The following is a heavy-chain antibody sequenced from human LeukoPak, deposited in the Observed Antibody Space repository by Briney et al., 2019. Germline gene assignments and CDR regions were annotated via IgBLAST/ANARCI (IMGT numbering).Heavy chain of an antibody. D-gene: IGHD3-22*01. CDR3: ARDTDDSSGYYYNDY. J-gene: IGHJ4*02. CDR1: GYTFTGYY. V-gene: IGHV1-2*06. Sequence: ASVKVSCKASGYTFTGYYMHWVRQAPGQGLEWMGRINPNSGGTNYAQKFQGRVTMTRDTSTSTVYMELSSLRSEDTAVYYCARDTDDSSGYYYNDYWGQGTLVTVSS. CDR2: INPNSGGT.